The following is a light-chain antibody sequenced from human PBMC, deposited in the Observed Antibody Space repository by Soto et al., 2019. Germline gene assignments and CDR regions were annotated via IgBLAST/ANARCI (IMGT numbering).Light chain of an antibody. Sequence: DVQMTQSPYSLSASVGDRVTITCRASQRITTYLNWYQQKPGKAPSLLIYAASSLQVGVPSRFSGSGSGTDFTLAISSLQPEDFATYYYQHGYYIPSFGGAKKVEFK. V-gene: IGKV1-39*01. CDR3: QHGYYIPS. CDR1: QRITTY. J-gene: IGKJ4*01. CDR2: AAS.